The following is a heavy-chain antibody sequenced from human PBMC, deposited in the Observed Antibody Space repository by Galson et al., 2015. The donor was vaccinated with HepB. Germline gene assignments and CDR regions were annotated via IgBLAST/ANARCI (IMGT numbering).Heavy chain of an antibody. Sequence: QSGAEVKKPGESLRISCKGSGYSFTSYWISWVRQMPGKGLEWMGRIDPSDSYTNYSPSFQGHVTISADKSISTAFLQWSSLEASDTAMYYCARHKPYHSGLRSLALWGRGTLVTVSS. D-gene: IGHD6-19*01. CDR3: ARHKPYHSGLRSLAL. CDR2: IDPSDSYT. V-gene: IGHV5-10-1*01. J-gene: IGHJ2*01. CDR1: GYSFTSYW.